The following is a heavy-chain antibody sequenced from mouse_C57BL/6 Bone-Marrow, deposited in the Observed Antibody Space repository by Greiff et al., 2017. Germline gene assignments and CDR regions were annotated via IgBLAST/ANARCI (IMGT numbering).Heavy chain of an antibody. J-gene: IGHJ3*01. Sequence: QVQLKQPGAELVMPGASVKLSCKASGYTFTSYWMHWVKQRPGQGLEWIGEIDPSDSYTNYNQKFKGKSTLTVDKSSSTAYMQRSSLTSEDSAVYYCAIHSDWFAYWGQGTLVTVSA. D-gene: IGHD6-1*01. V-gene: IGHV1-69*01. CDR1: GYTFTSYW. CDR3: AIHSDWFAY. CDR2: IDPSDSYT.